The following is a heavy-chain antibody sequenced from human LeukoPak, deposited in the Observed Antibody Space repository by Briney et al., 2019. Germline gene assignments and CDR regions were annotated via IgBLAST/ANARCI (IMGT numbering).Heavy chain of an antibody. CDR1: GFTFSTYW. J-gene: IGHJ3*02. CDR2: INSDGSST. D-gene: IGHD6-19*01. CDR3: AKDHGQWLVLGAFDI. V-gene: IGHV3-74*01. Sequence: QPGGSLRLSCAVSGFTFSTYWMHWVRQVPGKGLVWVSRINSDGSSTNYADAVKGRFTISRDNSKNTLYLQMNSLRAEDTAVYYCAKDHGQWLVLGAFDIWGQGTMVTVSS.